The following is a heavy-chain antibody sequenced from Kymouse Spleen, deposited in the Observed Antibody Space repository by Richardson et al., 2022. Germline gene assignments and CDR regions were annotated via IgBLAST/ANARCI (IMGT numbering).Heavy chain of an antibody. D-gene: IGHD4-17*01,IGHD4-23*01. CDR1: GFTFDDYA. J-gene: IGHJ3*02. CDR3: AKALRRGAFDI. CDR2: ISWNSGSI. Sequence: EVQLVESGGGLVQPGRSLRLSCAASGFTFDDYAMHWVRQAPGKGLEWVSGISWNSGSIGYADSVKGRFTISRDNAKNSLYLQMNSLRAEDTALYYCAKALRRGAFDIWGQGTMVTVSS. V-gene: IGHV3-9*01.